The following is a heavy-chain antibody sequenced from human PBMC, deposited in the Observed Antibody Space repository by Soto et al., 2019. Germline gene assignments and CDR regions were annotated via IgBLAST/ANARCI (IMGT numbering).Heavy chain of an antibody. J-gene: IGHJ5*02. Sequence: PSETLSLTCTVSGGSISSGDYYWSWIRQPPGKGLEWIGYIYYSGSTYYNPSLKSRVTISVDTSKNQFSLKLSSVTAADTAVYYCARAMVRGVTPNWFDPWGQGTLVTVSS. D-gene: IGHD3-10*01. CDR3: ARAMVRGVTPNWFDP. V-gene: IGHV4-30-4*01. CDR2: IYYSGST. CDR1: GGSISSGDYY.